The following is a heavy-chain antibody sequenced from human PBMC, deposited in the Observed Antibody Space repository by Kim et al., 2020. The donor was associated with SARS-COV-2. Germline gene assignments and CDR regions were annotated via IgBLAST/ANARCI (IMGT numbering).Heavy chain of an antibody. D-gene: IGHD2-21*02. CDR3: NVVVTAAHYFDY. J-gene: IGHJ4*02. Sequence: SVKVSCKASGGTFSSYAISWVRQAPGQGLEWMGGIIPIFGTANYAQKFQGRVTITADESTSTAYMELSSLRSEDTAVYYCNVVVTAAHYFDYWGQGTLVTVSS. CDR1: GGTFSSYA. CDR2: IIPIFGTA. V-gene: IGHV1-69*13.